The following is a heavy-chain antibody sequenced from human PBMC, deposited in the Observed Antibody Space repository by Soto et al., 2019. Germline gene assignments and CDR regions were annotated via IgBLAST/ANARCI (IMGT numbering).Heavy chain of an antibody. Sequence: QVQLVESGGGVVRPGRSLRLSCAASGFTFRIYSMHWVRQSPGKGLEWVAVMWYDGTNKYYGESVKGRFTISRDNSENTLYLQMNSLRVEDTAVYYCARDATFGTKGGSFDIWGHGTLVTVSS. CDR2: MWYDGTNK. J-gene: IGHJ3*02. CDR3: ARDATFGTKGGSFDI. D-gene: IGHD3-16*01. CDR1: GFTFRIYS. V-gene: IGHV3-33*01.